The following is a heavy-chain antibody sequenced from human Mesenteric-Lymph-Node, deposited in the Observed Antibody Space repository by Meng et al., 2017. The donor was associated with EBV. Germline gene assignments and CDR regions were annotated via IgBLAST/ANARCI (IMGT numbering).Heavy chain of an antibody. CDR3: ARGWTLTYCGA. Sequence: LQLQESGPGLVKPSETLSPTCTVSGGSISSGSYYWVWIRQPPGKGLEWIGSIYYSGSAHHNPSLKSRVTISVDTSKNQFSLKLSSVTAADTAVYYCARGWTLTYCGAWGQGTLVTVSS. V-gene: IGHV4-39*07. D-gene: IGHD2-21*01. J-gene: IGHJ4*02. CDR1: GGSISSGSYY. CDR2: IYYSGSA.